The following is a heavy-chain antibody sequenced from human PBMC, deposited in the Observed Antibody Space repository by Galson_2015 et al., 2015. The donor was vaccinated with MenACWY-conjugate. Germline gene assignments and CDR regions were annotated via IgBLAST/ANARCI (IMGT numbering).Heavy chain of an antibody. CDR1: GFTFSSYA. CDR3: AKGSGASSGSILCWFGP. V-gene: IGHV3-23*01. Sequence: SLRLSCAASGFTFSSYAMSWVRQAPGKGLEWVSSISGSGGSTYYADSVKGRFTISRDNSKNTLYLQMNSLRAEDTAVYYCAKGSGASSGSILCWFGPWGQGTLVTVSS. J-gene: IGHJ5*02. CDR2: ISGSGGST. D-gene: IGHD3-10*01.